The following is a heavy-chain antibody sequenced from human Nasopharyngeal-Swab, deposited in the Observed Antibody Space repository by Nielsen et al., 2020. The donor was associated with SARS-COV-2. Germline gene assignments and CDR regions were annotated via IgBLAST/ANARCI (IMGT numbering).Heavy chain of an antibody. J-gene: IGHJ4*02. CDR3: AKDASVYGIPYYFDY. V-gene: IGHV3-30*18. Sequence: GGSLRLSCAASGFTFSSYGMHWVRQATGKGLEWVAVISYDGSNKYYADSVKGRFTISRDNSKNTLYLQMNSLRAEDTAVFYCAKDASVYGIPYYFDYWGQGTLVTVSS. CDR2: ISYDGSNK. D-gene: IGHD2-8*01. CDR1: GFTFSSYG.